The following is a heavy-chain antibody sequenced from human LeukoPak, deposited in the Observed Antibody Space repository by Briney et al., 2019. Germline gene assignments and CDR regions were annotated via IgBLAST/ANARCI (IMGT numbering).Heavy chain of an antibody. CDR3: ASMGGYCSSTSCYNYGMDV. Sequence: GGSLRLTCAASGLTFRSYGMHWVRQAPGKGLEWVAVIWYDGSNKYYADSVKGRFTISRDNSKNTLYLQMDSLRAEDTAVYSCASMGGYCSSTSCYNYGMDVWAKGPRSPSP. V-gene: IGHV3-33*01. CDR2: IWYDGSNK. CDR1: GLTFRSYG. J-gene: IGHJ6*02. D-gene: IGHD2-2*02.